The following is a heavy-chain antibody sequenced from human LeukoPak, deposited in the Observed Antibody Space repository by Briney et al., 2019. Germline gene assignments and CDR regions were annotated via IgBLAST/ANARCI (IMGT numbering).Heavy chain of an antibody. CDR1: GGSISSYY. D-gene: IGHD1-26*01. J-gene: IGHJ4*02. Sequence: SETLSLTCTVSGGSISSYYWSWIRQPPGKGLEWIGYIYYSGSTNYNPSLKSGVTISVDTSKNQFSLKLSSVTAADTAVYYCARGGAALTTFDYWGQGTLVTVSS. CDR2: IYYSGST. V-gene: IGHV4-59*01. CDR3: ARGGAALTTFDY.